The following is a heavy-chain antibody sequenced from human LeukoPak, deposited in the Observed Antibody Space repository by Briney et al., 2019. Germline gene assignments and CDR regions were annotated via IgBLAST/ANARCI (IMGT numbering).Heavy chain of an antibody. J-gene: IGHJ4*02. CDR2: VNLQGGT. Sequence: PSETLSLTCAVSGGPITHTNYWTLVRQPPGKGREWIVEVNLQGGTNYNPSLLRRVAISVDTSANHVSLQMTSVTAADTAVYYCAREGGSYRPLDYSGQGTLVTVSS. V-gene: IGHV4-4*02. CDR3: AREGGSYRPLDY. CDR1: GGPITHTNY. D-gene: IGHD3-16*02.